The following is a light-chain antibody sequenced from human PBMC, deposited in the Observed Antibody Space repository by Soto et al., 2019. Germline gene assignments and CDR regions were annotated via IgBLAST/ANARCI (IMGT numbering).Light chain of an antibody. CDR2: GAS. Sequence: IRLTHSAAFLSASLGDIVTITFRASQGISSNLAWFQQKPGRAPNLPIYGASTLQSGVPSRFSGSGSGTDFTLTISNLQPEDFATYYCQQLTAYPLTSGQRTRPENK. CDR3: QQLTAYPLT. V-gene: IGKV1-9*01. J-gene: IGKJ5*01. CDR1: QGISSN.